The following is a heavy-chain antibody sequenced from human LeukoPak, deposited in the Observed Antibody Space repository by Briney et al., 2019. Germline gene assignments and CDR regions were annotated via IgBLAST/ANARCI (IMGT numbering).Heavy chain of an antibody. J-gene: IGHJ4*02. CDR2: ISGSGGST. CDR1: GLTFSSYA. Sequence: GGSLRLSCAASGLTFSSYAMSWVRKAPGKRLEWVSAISGSGGSTYYADSVKGRFTISRDNSKNTLYLQMNSLRAEDTAVYYCAKDSDYALDYWGQGTLVTVSS. V-gene: IGHV3-23*01. CDR3: AKDSDYALDY. D-gene: IGHD3-16*01.